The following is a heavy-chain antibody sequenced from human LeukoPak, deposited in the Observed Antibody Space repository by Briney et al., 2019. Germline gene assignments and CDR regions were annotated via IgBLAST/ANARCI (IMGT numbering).Heavy chain of an antibody. J-gene: IGHJ4*02. CDR1: GFTFSNYW. D-gene: IGHD1-26*01. CDR3: ARDLSGTYYIDH. Sequence: PGGSLRLSCAASGFTFSNYWMHWVRQAPGEGLVWVPRINSDGSSTSYADSVKGRFTISRDNAKNTLYLQMNSLRAEDTAVYYCARDLSGTYYIDHWGQGTLVTVSS. V-gene: IGHV3-74*01. CDR2: INSDGSST.